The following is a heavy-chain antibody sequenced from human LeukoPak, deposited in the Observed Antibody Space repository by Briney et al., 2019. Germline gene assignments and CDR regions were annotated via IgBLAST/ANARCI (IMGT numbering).Heavy chain of an antibody. V-gene: IGHV3-23*01. CDR1: GFTFSSYA. D-gene: IGHD6-13*01. Sequence: GGSLRLSCAASGFTFSSYAMSWVRQAPGKGLEWVSAIIGSGGSTYYADSVKGRFTISRDNSKNTLYLQMNSLRAEDTAVYYCAKVLLYSSSWFPGWFDPWGQGTLVTVSS. J-gene: IGHJ5*02. CDR2: IIGSGGST. CDR3: AKVLLYSSSWFPGWFDP.